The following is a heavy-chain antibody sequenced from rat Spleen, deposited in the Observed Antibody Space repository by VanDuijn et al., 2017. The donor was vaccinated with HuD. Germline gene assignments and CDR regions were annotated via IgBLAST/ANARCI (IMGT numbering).Heavy chain of an antibody. V-gene: IGHV5-25*01. CDR2: IGPGDGRL. CDR1: GLTFTDHD. CDR3: ARPDYSRFDY. J-gene: IGHJ2*01. Sequence: EVQLVESGGGLVQPGRSLKLSCAASGLTFTDHDMAWVRQAPTKGLEWVALIGPGDGRLYYRDSVKGRLTVSRDDAKSTLYLQMDSLRSEDTATYFCARPDYSRFDYWGQGVMVTVSS. D-gene: IGHD1-2*01.